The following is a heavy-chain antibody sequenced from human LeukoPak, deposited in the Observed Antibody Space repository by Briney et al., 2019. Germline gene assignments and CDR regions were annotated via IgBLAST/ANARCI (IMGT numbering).Heavy chain of an antibody. Sequence: GGSLRLSCAASGFTFSSYGMHWVRQAPGKGLEWVAVISYDGSNKYYADSVKGRFTISRDNSKNTLYLQMNSLRAEDTAVYYCAKVSMVRAPPDYWGQGTLVTVSS. CDR2: ISYDGSNK. CDR3: AKVSMVRAPPDY. D-gene: IGHD3-10*01. CDR1: GFTFSSYG. V-gene: IGHV3-30*18. J-gene: IGHJ4*02.